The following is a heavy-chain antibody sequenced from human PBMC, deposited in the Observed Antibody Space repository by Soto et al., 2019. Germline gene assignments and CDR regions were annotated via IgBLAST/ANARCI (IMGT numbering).Heavy chain of an antibody. D-gene: IGHD3-16*01. CDR2: ISAYNGNT. CDR1: GYTFTSYG. CDR3: ARDGGVVVAAGDAFDI. V-gene: IGHV1-18*04. Sequence: QVQVVQSGAAVKKPGASVKVSCKASGYTFTSYGISWVRQAPGQGVEWMGWISAYNGNTNYAQKLQGRVTMTTDTSTSTAYMELRSLRSDDTAVYYWARDGGVVVAAGDAFDIWGQGTMVTVSS. J-gene: IGHJ3*02.